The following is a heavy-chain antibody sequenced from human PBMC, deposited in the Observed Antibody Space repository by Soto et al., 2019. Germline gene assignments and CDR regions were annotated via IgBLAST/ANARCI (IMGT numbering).Heavy chain of an antibody. Sequence: QVQLQESGPGLVKPSQTLSLTCTVSGGSISSGGYYWSWIRXXXGKGLEWIGYIYNSGSTYYNPSLKSRVTISVDTSKKQFSLKLSSVTAADTAVYYCARDSGGSGSYWGYYGMDVWGQGTTVTVSS. CDR1: GGSISSGGYY. CDR3: ARDSGGSGSYWGYYGMDV. CDR2: IYNSGST. V-gene: IGHV4-31*03. J-gene: IGHJ6*02. D-gene: IGHD3-10*01.